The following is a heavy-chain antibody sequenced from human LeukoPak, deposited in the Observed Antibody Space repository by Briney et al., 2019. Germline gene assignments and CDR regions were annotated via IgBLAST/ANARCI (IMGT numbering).Heavy chain of an antibody. Sequence: SETLSLTCTVSGGSISSGSYYWSWIRQPAGKGLEWIGRIYTSGSTNYNPSLKSRVTISVDTSKNQFSLKLSSVTAADTAVYYCARGYSGYDGWFDPWGQGTLVTVSS. CDR3: ARGYSGYDGWFDP. V-gene: IGHV4-61*02. CDR2: IYTSGST. CDR1: GGSISSGSYY. D-gene: IGHD5-12*01. J-gene: IGHJ5*02.